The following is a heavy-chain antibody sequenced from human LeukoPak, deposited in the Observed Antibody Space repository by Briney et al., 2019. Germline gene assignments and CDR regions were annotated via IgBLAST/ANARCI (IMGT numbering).Heavy chain of an antibody. Sequence: SETLSLTCTVSGGSISRSSYYWGWIRQPPGKGLEWIGSIYYSGSTYYNPSLKSRVTISVDTSKNQFSLKLSSVTAADTAVYYCARHGSGSNSILVPNWFDPWGQGTLVTVSS. CDR3: ARHGSGSNSILVPNWFDP. CDR2: IYYSGST. V-gene: IGHV4-39*01. D-gene: IGHD3-10*01. J-gene: IGHJ5*02. CDR1: GGSISRSSYY.